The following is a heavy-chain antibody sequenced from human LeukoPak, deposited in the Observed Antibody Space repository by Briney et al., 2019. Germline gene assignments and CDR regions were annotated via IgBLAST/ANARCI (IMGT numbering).Heavy chain of an antibody. CDR2: INPNSGGT. J-gene: IGHJ5*02. Sequence: ASVKVSCKASGYTFTGYYMHWVRQAPGQGLEWMGWINPNSGGTNYAQKFQGRVTMTRDTSISTAYMELNRLTSDDTAIYYCARGQRLTIFGMSDNWFDPWGQGTLVTVSS. CDR3: ARGQRLTIFGMSDNWFDP. CDR1: GYTFTGYY. D-gene: IGHD3-3*01. V-gene: IGHV1-2*02.